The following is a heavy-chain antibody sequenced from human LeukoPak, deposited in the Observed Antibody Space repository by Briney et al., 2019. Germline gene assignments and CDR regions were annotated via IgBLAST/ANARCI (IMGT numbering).Heavy chain of an antibody. CDR3: AKDWNPSPNWFGP. Sequence: PGGSLRLSCAASGFIFSTSAMNWVRQAPGKGLEWISGVSNSGVSTNYAASVKGRFTISRDNSKNMLYLQMNGLRAEDTAVYYCAKDWNPSPNWFGPWGQGTLVIVSS. D-gene: IGHD1-1*01. CDR1: GFIFSTSA. V-gene: IGHV3-23*01. J-gene: IGHJ5*02. CDR2: VSNSGVST.